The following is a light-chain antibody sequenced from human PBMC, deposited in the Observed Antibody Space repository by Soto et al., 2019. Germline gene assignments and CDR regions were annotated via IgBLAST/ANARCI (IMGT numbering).Light chain of an antibody. Sequence: VLTQSPGTLSLSPGERATLSCRASQSVASSYLAWYQHKPGQAPRLLIYGASSRATGIPDRFSGSGSGTDFTLTISRLEPEDFAVYYCQQYNNWWTFGQGTKVDI. CDR2: GAS. V-gene: IGKV3-20*01. CDR3: QQYNNWWT. CDR1: QSVASSY. J-gene: IGKJ1*01.